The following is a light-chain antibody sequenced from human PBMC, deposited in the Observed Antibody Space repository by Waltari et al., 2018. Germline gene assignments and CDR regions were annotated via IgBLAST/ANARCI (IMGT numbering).Light chain of an antibody. J-gene: IGKJ2*01. CDR2: KAS. Sequence: DIQMTQSPSTLSAAVGDSVTITCRARQSISSWLAWYQQKPGKAPKLLIYKASSLESGVPSRFSGSGSGTEFTLTISSLQPDDFATYYCQQYNSYLYTFGQGTKLEIK. V-gene: IGKV1-5*03. CDR1: QSISSW. CDR3: QQYNSYLYT.